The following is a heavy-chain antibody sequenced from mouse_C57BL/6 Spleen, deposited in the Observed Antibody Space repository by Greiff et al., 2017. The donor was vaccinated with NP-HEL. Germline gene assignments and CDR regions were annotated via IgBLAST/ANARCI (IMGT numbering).Heavy chain of an antibody. CDR3: ARGIYDYDKGYYFDY. D-gene: IGHD2-4*01. Sequence: EVKLMESGGGLVQSGRSLRLSCATSGFTFSDFYMEWVRQAPGKGLEWIAASRNKANDYTTEYSASVKGRFIVSRDTSQSILYLQMNALRAEDTAIYYCARGIYDYDKGYYFDYWGQGTTLTVSS. J-gene: IGHJ2*01. CDR1: GFTFSDFY. V-gene: IGHV7-1*01. CDR2: SRNKANDYTT.